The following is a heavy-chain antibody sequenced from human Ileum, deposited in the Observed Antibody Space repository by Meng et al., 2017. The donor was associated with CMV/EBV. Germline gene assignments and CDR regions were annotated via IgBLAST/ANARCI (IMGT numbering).Heavy chain of an antibody. Sequence: ASVKVSCKASGYTFTGYYMHWVRQAPGQGLEWMGWINPNSGGTNYAQKFQGRVTMTRDTSISTAYMELSRLRSDDTAVYYCARSYGDYYYFDYWGQGTLVTVSS. CDR3: ARSYGDYYYFDY. D-gene: IGHD4-17*01. V-gene: IGHV1-2*02. CDR1: GYTFTGYY. CDR2: INPNSGGT. J-gene: IGHJ4*02.